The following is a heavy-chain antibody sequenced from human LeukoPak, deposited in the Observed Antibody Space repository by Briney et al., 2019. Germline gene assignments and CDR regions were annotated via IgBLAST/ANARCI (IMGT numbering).Heavy chain of an antibody. V-gene: IGHV1-2*02. J-gene: IGHJ4*02. CDR3: ARDLVNYDFWSGYDD. CDR1: GYTFTGYY. CDR2: INPNSGGT. Sequence: LVASVKVSCKASGYTFTGYYMHWVRQAPGQGLEWMGWINPNSGGTNYAQKFQGRVTMTRDTSISTAYMELSRLRSDDTAVYYCARDLVNYDFWSGYDDWGQGTLVTVSS. D-gene: IGHD3-3*01.